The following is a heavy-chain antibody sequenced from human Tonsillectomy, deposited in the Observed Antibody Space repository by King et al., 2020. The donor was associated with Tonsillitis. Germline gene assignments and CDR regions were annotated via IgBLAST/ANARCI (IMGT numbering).Heavy chain of an antibody. J-gene: IGHJ3*02. CDR1: GFTFSDYY. CDR2: ISCRSTYT. Sequence: QLVQSGGGLVKPGGSLRLSSAASGFTFSDYYMSWIRQAPGKGLEWVSYISCRSTYTNNADSVKGRFTISRDNAKNSLYLQMNSLRAEDTAVYYCARDLREFAYSSGWSVGFDIWGQGTMVTVSS. CDR3: ARDLREFAYSSGWSVGFDI. D-gene: IGHD6-19*01. V-gene: IGHV3-11*05.